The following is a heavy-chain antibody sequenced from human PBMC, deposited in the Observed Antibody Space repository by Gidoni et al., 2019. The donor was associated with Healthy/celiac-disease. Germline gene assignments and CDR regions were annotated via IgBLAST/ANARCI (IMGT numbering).Heavy chain of an antibody. V-gene: IGHV3-66*02. J-gene: IGHJ4*02. D-gene: IGHD5-18*01. CDR3: ARVYSNGFHLDY. CDR2: LYSGGFA. CDR1: AFTVSSNY. Sequence: EVQLVESGGGLVQPGGSLCLSCAVSAFTVSSNYMSWVRQAPGKGLEWVSVLYSGGFAYYADSVKGRFTISRDNSKNTLYLQMNSVRAEDTAVYYCARVYSNGFHLDYWGQGTLVTVSS.